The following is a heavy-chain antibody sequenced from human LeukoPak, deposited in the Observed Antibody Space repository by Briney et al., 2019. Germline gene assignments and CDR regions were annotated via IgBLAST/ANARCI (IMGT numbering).Heavy chain of an antibody. CDR3: ARGGVVVLVAATGFHY. CDR2: TYYRSKWYN. J-gene: IGHJ4*02. D-gene: IGHD2-15*01. CDR1: GDSVSCNSAP. V-gene: IGHV6-1*01. Sequence: QTLSLRRSISGDSVSCNSAPWNWIRQSPSRGLEWLGRTYYRSKWYNDYAVSVKSRITINQDTSKNQFPMQLNSVTPEDTAVYYCARGGVVVLVAATGFHYWGQGTLVTVSS.